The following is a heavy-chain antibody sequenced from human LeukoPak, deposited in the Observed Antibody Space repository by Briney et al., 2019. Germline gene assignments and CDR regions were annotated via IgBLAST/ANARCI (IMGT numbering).Heavy chain of an antibody. CDR3: AKSLGYSYGTFDY. CDR2: ISSSSSYI. CDR1: GFTFSSYS. V-gene: IGHV3-21*04. J-gene: IGHJ4*02. D-gene: IGHD5-18*01. Sequence: GGSLRLSCAASGFTFSSYSMNWVRQAPGKGLEWVSSISSSSSYIYYADSVKGRFTISRDNAKNTLYLQMNSLRAEDTAVYYCAKSLGYSYGTFDYWGQGTLVTVSS.